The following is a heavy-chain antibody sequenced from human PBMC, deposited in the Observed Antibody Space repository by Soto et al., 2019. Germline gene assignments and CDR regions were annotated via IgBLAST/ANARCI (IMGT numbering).Heavy chain of an antibody. CDR2: IYHSGST. V-gene: IGHV4-30-2*02. CDR1: GGSISSGGHS. D-gene: IGHD7-27*01. J-gene: IGHJ4*02. CDR3: ARANWYSEY. Sequence: SETLSLTCAVSGGSISSGGHSWSWLRQPPGKGLEWIGYIYHSGSTDYNPSLKSRVTMLVDTSKNQFSLNLASLTAADTAIYYCARANWYSEYWGQGTLVTVSS.